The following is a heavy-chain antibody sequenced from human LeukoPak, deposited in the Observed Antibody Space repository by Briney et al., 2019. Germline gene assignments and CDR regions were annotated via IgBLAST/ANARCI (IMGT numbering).Heavy chain of an antibody. Sequence: PGGSLRLSCAASGFTFSSYWMHWVRQAPGKGLVWVSRINSDGSSTSYADSVKGRFTISRDNAKNTLYLKMNSLRAEDTAVYYCARGVGIQLWLPPDYWGQGTLVTVSS. J-gene: IGHJ4*02. CDR3: ARGVGIQLWLPPDY. CDR1: GFTFSSYW. V-gene: IGHV3-74*01. D-gene: IGHD5-18*01. CDR2: INSDGSST.